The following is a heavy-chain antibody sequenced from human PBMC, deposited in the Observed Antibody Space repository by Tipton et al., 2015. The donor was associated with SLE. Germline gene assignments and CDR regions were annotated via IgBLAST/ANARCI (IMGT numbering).Heavy chain of an antibody. Sequence: SGFTFSSYAMSWVRQAPGKGLEWVSAISGSGGSTYYADSVKGRFTISRDNSKNTLCLQMNSLRAEDTAVYYCAKDPIHYYDSSGYYPPGAFDIWGQGTMVTVSS. CDR3: AKDPIHYYDSSGYYPPGAFDI. D-gene: IGHD3-22*01. CDR2: ISGSGGST. V-gene: IGHV3-23*01. CDR1: GFTFSSYA. J-gene: IGHJ3*02.